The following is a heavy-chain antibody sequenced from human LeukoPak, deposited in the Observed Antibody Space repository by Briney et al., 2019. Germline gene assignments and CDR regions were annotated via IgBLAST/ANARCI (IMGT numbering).Heavy chain of an antibody. D-gene: IGHD6-25*01. CDR2: ISYRGAT. J-gene: IGHJ4*02. CDR3: ARGTAAVY. Sequence: SETLSLTCTVSGGSITGCSWSWFRQSPVKGLEWIGYISYRGATNSNPSLKSRVTVSLDMSKNQFSLKLNSVTAADTAVYYCARGTAAVYWGQGTLVTVSS. CDR1: GGSITGCS. V-gene: IGHV4-59*01.